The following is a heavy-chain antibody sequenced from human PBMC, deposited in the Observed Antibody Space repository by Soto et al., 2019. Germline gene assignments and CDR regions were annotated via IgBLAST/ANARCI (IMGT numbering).Heavy chain of an antibody. D-gene: IGHD3-3*01. J-gene: IGHJ6*03. CDR3: AKDQSFLEWFLPGDYYYYYMDV. V-gene: IGHV3-23*01. CDR2: ISGSGGST. Sequence: PGGSLRLSCAASGFNFSSHAMSWVRKAPGKGLEWVLAISGSGGSTYYADSVKGRFTISRDNSKNTLYLQMNSLRAEDTAVYYCAKDQSFLEWFLPGDYYYYYMDVWGKGTTVTAP. CDR1: GFNFSSHA.